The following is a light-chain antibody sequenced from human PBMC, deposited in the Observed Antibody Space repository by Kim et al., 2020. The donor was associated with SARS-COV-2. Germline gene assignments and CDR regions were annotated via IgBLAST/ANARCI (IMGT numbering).Light chain of an antibody. J-gene: IGKJ2*01. Sequence: SASVGDRVTLTCRAGQSISSHLNWYQQKGGSAPKLLIYAASNLQSGVPSRFSASGSGTDFTLTINSLQPEDFATYYCQQSYGSPYTFGQGTKLEI. V-gene: IGKV1-39*01. CDR2: AAS. CDR1: QSISSH. CDR3: QQSYGSPYT.